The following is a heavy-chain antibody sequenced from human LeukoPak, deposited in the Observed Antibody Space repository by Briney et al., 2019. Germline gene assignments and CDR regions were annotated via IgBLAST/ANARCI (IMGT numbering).Heavy chain of an antibody. CDR3: ARGSGETGGYYYVY. V-gene: IGHV1-69*13. Sequence: GASVKVSCKASGGSFSRYAISWVRQAPGQGLEWMGGIIPIFGTANYAQKFQGRVTITADESTRTAYVELRTLRSEDTAIYYCARGSGETGGYYYVYWGRGTPVTVSS. CDR1: GGSFSRYA. CDR2: IIPIFGTA. D-gene: IGHD3-22*01. J-gene: IGHJ4*02.